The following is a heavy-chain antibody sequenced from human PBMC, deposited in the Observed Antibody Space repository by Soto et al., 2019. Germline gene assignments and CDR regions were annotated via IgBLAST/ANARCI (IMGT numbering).Heavy chain of an antibody. CDR2: VYHSGKT. CDR3: ASPKGLAPAVWYFDL. Sequence: QVQLQESGPGLVKPSETLSLTCTVSGDYISSHYWSWIRRPPGKGLEWIGYVYHSGKTDSKPSLKSRVTISMVTSTHQISLRPTSVTAADTAMYYCASPKGLAPAVWYFDLWGRGTLVTVSS. V-gene: IGHV4-59*11. J-gene: IGHJ2*01. CDR1: GDYISSHY.